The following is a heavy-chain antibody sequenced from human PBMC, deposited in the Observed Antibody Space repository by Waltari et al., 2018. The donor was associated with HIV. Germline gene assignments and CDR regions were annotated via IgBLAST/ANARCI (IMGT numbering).Heavy chain of an antibody. V-gene: IGHV4-34*01. CDR2: INHSGST. CDR1: GGSFSGYY. J-gene: IGHJ4*02. D-gene: IGHD4-17*01. CDR3: ARAHDYGDYDVGDYFDY. Sequence: QVQLQQWGAGLLKPSETLSLTCAVYGGSFSGYYWSWLRQPPGKGLEWIGEINHSGSTNYNPSLKSRVTISVDTSKNQFSLKLSSVTAADTAVYYCARAHDYGDYDVGDYFDYWGQGTLVTVSS.